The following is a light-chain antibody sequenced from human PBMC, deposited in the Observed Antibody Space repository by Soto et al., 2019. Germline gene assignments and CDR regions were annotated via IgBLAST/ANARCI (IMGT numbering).Light chain of an antibody. CDR3: CSYAGGFTFWV. CDR2: EDN. V-gene: IGLV2-23*01. J-gene: IGLJ3*02. CDR1: SRHGGSYNL. Sequence: QSVLTQPASVSGSPGQSITISCTGTSRHGGSYNLVSWYQQDPGKAPKLMIYEDNKRPSGVSHRFSGSKSGNTASLTISGLQAEDEADYYCCSYAGGFTFWVFGGGTKATVL.